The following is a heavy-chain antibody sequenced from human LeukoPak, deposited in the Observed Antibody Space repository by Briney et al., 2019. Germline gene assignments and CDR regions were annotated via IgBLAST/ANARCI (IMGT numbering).Heavy chain of an antibody. J-gene: IGHJ3*01. CDR3: TRDWYHAFDF. V-gene: IGHV3-15*07. CDR2: IKKRSDGGTT. D-gene: IGHD3-9*01. Sequence: GGSLRLSCAASGLTFSDVWMNWVRQAPGKGLEWVGRIKKRSDGGTTDYAAPVKDRFIISRDDSQDTLYLQMNTLKTEDTAVYYCTRDWYHAFDFWGQGTVVTVSS. CDR1: GLTFSDVW.